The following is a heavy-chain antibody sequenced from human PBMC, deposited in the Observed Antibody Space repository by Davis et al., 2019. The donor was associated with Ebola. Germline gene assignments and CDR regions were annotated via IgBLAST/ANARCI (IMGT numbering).Heavy chain of an antibody. CDR1: GFTFSSCA. Sequence: GGSLRLSCSASGFTFSSCAMHWVRQAPGKGLEYVSAISSDGGSAYYADSLKGRFTISRDNAKNSLYLQMNSLRAEDTAVYYCAREGRGYMYGFDYWGQGALVTVSS. V-gene: IGHV3-64*04. CDR2: ISSDGGSA. D-gene: IGHD5-18*01. CDR3: AREGRGYMYGFDY. J-gene: IGHJ4*02.